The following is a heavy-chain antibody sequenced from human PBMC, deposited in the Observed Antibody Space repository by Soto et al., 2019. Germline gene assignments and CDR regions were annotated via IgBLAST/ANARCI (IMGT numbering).Heavy chain of an antibody. D-gene: IGHD4-17*01. Sequence: GGSLRLSCAASGFTFSSYSMNWVRQAPGKGLEWVSSISSSSSYIYYADSVKGRFTIPRDNAKNSLYLQMNSLRAEDTAAYYCARALTTSDFDPWGQGTLVTVSS. CDR2: ISSSSSYI. CDR3: ARALTTSDFDP. J-gene: IGHJ5*02. V-gene: IGHV3-21*01. CDR1: GFTFSSYS.